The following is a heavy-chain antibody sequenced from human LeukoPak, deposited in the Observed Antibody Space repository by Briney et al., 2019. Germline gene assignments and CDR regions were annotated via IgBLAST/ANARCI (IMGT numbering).Heavy chain of an antibody. Sequence: GGSLRLSCAATGFTFSSYSMNWVRQAPGKGLEWVSSISSSSSYIYYADSVKGRFTISRDNAKNSLYLQMNSLRAEDTAVYYCARDFYDTSGYYYDYWGQGTLVTVSS. CDR2: ISSSSSYI. CDR3: ARDFYDTSGYYYDY. V-gene: IGHV3-21*01. CDR1: GFTFSSYS. J-gene: IGHJ4*02. D-gene: IGHD3-22*01.